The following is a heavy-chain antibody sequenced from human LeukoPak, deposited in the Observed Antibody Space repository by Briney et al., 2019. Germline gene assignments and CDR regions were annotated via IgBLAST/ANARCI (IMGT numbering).Heavy chain of an antibody. J-gene: IGHJ4*02. CDR1: GFTVSSNY. D-gene: IGHD3-9*01. CDR3: ARANYDILTGYLDY. V-gene: IGHV3-53*01. CDR2: IYSGGST. Sequence: GGSLRLSCAASGFTVSSNYMSWVRQAPGKGLEWVSVIYSGGSTYYADSVKGRFTISRDNSKNTLYLQMNSPRAEDTAVYYCARANYDILTGYLDYWGQGTLVTVSS.